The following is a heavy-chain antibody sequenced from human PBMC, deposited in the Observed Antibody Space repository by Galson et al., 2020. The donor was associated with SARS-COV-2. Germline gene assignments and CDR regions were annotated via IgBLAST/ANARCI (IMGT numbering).Heavy chain of an antibody. CDR2: ISYDGSNK. Sequence: GGSLRLSCAASGFTFSSYGMHWVRQAPGKGLEWVAVISYDGSNKYYADSVKGRFTISRDNSKNTLYLQMNSLRAEDTAVYYCASSLLWFGHYYFDYWGQGTLVTVSS. CDR1: GFTFSSYG. J-gene: IGHJ4*02. CDR3: ASSLLWFGHYYFDY. V-gene: IGHV3-30*03. D-gene: IGHD3-10*01.